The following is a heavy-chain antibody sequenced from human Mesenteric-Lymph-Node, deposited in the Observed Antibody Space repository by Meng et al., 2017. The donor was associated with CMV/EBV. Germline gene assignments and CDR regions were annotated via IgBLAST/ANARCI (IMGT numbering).Heavy chain of an antibody. CDR3: AKDSGYSGYDQPEPFDY. V-gene: IGHV1-69*01. Sequence: GSFRNFGVSWVRQAPGQGLEWMGGIIPILGGTNYAQKFQGRVTIVADDSTDTAKMELSSLRSEDTAVYYCAKDSGYSGYDQPEPFDYWGQGTLVTVSS. CDR1: GSFRNFG. J-gene: IGHJ4*02. CDR2: IIPILGGT. D-gene: IGHD5-12*01.